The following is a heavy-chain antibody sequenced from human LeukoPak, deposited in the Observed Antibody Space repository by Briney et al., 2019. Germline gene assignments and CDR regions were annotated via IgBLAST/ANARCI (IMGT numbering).Heavy chain of an antibody. CDR2: ISYDGSNK. Sequence: GRSLRLSCAASGFTFSSYAMHWVRQAPGKGLEWVAVISYDGSNKYYADSVKDRFTISRDNSKNTLYLQMNSLRAEDTAVYYCARDQGCTFDYWGQGTLVTVSS. CDR3: ARDQGCTFDY. CDR1: GFTFSSYA. D-gene: IGHD2-15*01. V-gene: IGHV3-30*04. J-gene: IGHJ4*02.